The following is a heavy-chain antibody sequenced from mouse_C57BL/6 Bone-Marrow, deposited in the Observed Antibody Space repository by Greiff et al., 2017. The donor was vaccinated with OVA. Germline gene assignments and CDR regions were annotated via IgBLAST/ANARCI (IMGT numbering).Heavy chain of an antibody. CDR1: GYTFTDYN. V-gene: IGHV1-18*01. CDR3: ARIYYGNYDHAMDY. Sequence: VQLKESGPELVKPGASVKIPCKASGYTFTDYNMDWVKQSHGQSLEWIGDINPNNGGTIYNQKFKGKATLTLDKSSSTAYMELRSLTSEDTAVYYCARIYYGNYDHAMDYWGQGTSVTVSS. D-gene: IGHD2-1*01. J-gene: IGHJ4*01. CDR2: INPNNGGT.